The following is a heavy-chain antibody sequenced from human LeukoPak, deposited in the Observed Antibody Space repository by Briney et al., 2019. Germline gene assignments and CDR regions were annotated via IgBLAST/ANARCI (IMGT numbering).Heavy chain of an antibody. CDR3: ARGSDGWFAFDY. Sequence: GGSLRLSCSASGFPFSSYWMHWVRQAPGKGLVWVSRIKSDGTYASYADSVRGRFTISRDNSKNTLYLQMNSLRGEDTAVYYCARGSDGWFAFDYWARESWSPSPQ. CDR1: GFPFSSYW. CDR2: IKSDGTYA. J-gene: IGHJ4*02. D-gene: IGHD6-19*01. V-gene: IGHV3-74*01.